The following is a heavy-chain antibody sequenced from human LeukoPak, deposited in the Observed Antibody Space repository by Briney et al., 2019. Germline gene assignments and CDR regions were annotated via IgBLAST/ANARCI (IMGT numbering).Heavy chain of an antibody. CDR2: IYYSGST. Sequence: SQTLSLTCTVSGGSISSGGYYWSWIRQHPGKGPEWIGYIYYSGSTYYNPSLKSRVTISVDTSKNQFSLKLSSVTAADTAAYYCARGPAYGGYIHAFDIWGQGTMVTVSS. CDR1: GGSISSGGYY. J-gene: IGHJ3*02. CDR3: ARGPAYGGYIHAFDI. D-gene: IGHD5-12*01. V-gene: IGHV4-31*03.